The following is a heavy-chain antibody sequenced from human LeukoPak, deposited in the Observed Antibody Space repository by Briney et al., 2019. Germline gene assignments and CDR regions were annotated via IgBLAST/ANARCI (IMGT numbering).Heavy chain of an antibody. Sequence: SETLSLTCTVSGDSLSSYYWIWIRQTPGKGLEWIAYIHYTGSPTYNPSLKSRVTISVDTSKNQFSLKLTSVTAADTAVYYCARHSPDHYGDYFDYWGQGTLVTVSS. CDR3: ARHSPDHYGDYFDY. CDR1: GDSLSSYY. V-gene: IGHV4-59*08. J-gene: IGHJ4*02. CDR2: IHYTGSP. D-gene: IGHD4-17*01.